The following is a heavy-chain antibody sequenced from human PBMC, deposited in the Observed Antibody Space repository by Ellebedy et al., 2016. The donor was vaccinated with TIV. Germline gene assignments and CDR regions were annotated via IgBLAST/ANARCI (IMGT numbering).Heavy chain of an antibody. J-gene: IGHJ4*02. CDR2: IYYSGSA. D-gene: IGHD4-17*01. CDR1: GGSISSYY. Sequence: MPSETLSLTCSVSGGSISSYYWSWIRQPPGKGLEWIGYIYYSGSANYNPSLKSRVAISVDTSRNQFSLKLSPVTAADTAVYYCARDVGNDYGDYVGVVWGQGTLVTVSS. V-gene: IGHV4-59*01. CDR3: ARDVGNDYGDYVGVV.